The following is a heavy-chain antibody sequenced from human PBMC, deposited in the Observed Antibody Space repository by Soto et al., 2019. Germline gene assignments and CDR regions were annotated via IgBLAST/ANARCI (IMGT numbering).Heavy chain of an antibody. J-gene: IGHJ6*02. CDR1: GFTFSSYA. V-gene: IGHV3-30-3*01. Sequence: QVQLVESGGGVVQPGRSLRLSCAASGFTFSSYAMHWVRQAPGKGLEWVAVISYDGSNKYYADSVKGRFTISRDNSKNTLYLQMNSLRAEDTAVYYCARPEYYYGSGSYYISLTYYGMDVWGQGTTVTVSS. CDR3: ARPEYYYGSGSYYISLTYYGMDV. D-gene: IGHD3-10*01. CDR2: ISYDGSNK.